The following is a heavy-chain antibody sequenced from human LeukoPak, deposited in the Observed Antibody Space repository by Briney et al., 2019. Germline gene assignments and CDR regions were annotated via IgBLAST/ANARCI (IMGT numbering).Heavy chain of an antibody. Sequence: ASVKVSCKASGYTFTGYHIHWVRQAPGQGLEWMGRITPNSGDTNYAQNFQGRVTMTRDTSINTAYMELSRLRSDDTAVYYCARDSSWFGESDYWGQGTLVTVSS. CDR3: ARDSSWFGESDY. V-gene: IGHV1-2*02. CDR1: GYTFTGYH. CDR2: ITPNSGDT. D-gene: IGHD3-10*01. J-gene: IGHJ4*02.